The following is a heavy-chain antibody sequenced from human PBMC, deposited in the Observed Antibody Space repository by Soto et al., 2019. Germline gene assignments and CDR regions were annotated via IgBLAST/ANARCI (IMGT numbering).Heavy chain of an antibody. CDR1: GYTFTRYY. CDR2: INPNSGGT. D-gene: IGHD3-16*01. V-gene: IGHV1-2*04. J-gene: IGHJ5*02. CDR3: ARGQGARDPPNNWFDP. Sequence: GASVKVSCKASGYTFTRYYMHWVRQAPGQGLEWMGWINPNSGGTNYAQKFQGWVTMTRDTSISTAYMELSRLRSDDTAVYYCARGQGARDPPNNWFDPWGQGTLVTVSS.